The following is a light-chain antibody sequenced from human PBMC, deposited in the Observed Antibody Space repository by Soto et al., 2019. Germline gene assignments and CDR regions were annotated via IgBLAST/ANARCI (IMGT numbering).Light chain of an antibody. J-gene: IGLJ3*02. CDR1: SGSVSTSYY. V-gene: IGLV8-61*01. Sequence: QAVVTQEPSFSVSPGGTVTLTCGLSSGSVSTSYYPSWYQQTPGQAPRTLIYSTNTRSSGVPDRFSGSILGNKAALTITGAQADDESDYYCVLYMGSGFWVFGGGT. CDR3: VLYMGSGFWV. CDR2: STN.